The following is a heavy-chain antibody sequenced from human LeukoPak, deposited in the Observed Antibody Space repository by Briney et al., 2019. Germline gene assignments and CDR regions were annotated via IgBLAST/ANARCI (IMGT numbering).Heavy chain of an antibody. CDR2: INPNSGGT. Sequence: ASVKVSCKASGYTLTDYYMHWVRQAPGQGLEWMGRINPNSGGTNYAQKFQGRVTMTRDTSISTVCMELSRLRSDDTAVYYCARVGYYESSGYYEYWGQGTLVTVSS. V-gene: IGHV1-2*06. CDR1: GYTLTDYY. CDR3: ARVGYYESSGYYEY. D-gene: IGHD3-22*01. J-gene: IGHJ4*02.